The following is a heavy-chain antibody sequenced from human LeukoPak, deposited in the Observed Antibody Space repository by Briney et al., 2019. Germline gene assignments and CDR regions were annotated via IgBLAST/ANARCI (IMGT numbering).Heavy chain of an antibody. CDR3: ATAGRRLFGVLIPLSFDY. CDR1: GYTFTAYY. V-gene: IGHV1-2*02. D-gene: IGHD3-3*01. J-gene: IGHJ4*02. Sequence: ASVKVSCKASGYTFTAYYMHWVRQAPGQGLEWMGWINPNSGVTNYAQKFQGRVTMTRDTSISTAYMDLSRLRSDDTALYYCATAGRRLFGVLIPLSFDYWGQGTLVTVSS. CDR2: INPNSGVT.